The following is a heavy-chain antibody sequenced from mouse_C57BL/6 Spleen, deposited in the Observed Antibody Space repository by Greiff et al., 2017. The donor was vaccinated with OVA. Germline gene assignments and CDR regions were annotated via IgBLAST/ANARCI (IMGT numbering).Heavy chain of an antibody. Sequence: QVQLQQSGPELVKPGASVKISCKASGYAFSSSWMNWVKQRPGKGLEWIGRIYPGDGDTNYNGKFKGKATLTADKSSSTAYMQLSSLTSEDSAVYFCGGRYRDYFDYWGQGTTLTVSS. V-gene: IGHV1-82*01. D-gene: IGHD1-1*01. CDR3: GGRYRDYFDY. J-gene: IGHJ2*01. CDR1: GYAFSSSW. CDR2: IYPGDGDT.